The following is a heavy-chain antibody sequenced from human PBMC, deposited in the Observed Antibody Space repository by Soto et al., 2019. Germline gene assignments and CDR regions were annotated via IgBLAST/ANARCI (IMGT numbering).Heavy chain of an antibody. V-gene: IGHV1-2*04. D-gene: IGHD5-18*01. CDR3: AREGGDTAMAFDY. Sequence: GASVKVSCKASGYTFTGYYMHWVRQAPGQGLEWMGWINPNSGGTNYAQKFQGWVTMTRDTSISTAYMELSRLRSDDTAVYYCAREGGDTAMAFDYWGQVTLVTVSS. J-gene: IGHJ4*02. CDR1: GYTFTGYY. CDR2: INPNSGGT.